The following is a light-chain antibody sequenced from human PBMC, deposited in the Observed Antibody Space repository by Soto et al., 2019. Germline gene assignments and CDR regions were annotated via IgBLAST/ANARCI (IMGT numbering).Light chain of an antibody. CDR2: EVS. CDR3: SSYTPSSTLLYV. Sequence: QSVLTQPASVSGSPGQSITISCTGTSSDVGGYNSVSWYQQHPGKAPKLMIYEVSNRPSGVSHRFSGSKSGNTASLIISGLQAEDEADYYCSSYTPSSTLLYVFGTGTKVTVL. V-gene: IGLV2-14*01. CDR1: SSDVGGYNS. J-gene: IGLJ1*01.